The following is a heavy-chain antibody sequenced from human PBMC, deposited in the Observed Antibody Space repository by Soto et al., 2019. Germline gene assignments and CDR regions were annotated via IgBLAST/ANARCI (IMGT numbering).Heavy chain of an antibody. D-gene: IGHD3-10*01. Sequence: SETLSLTCAVSGGSISSSNWCSWVRQHPGKGLEWIGEIYHSGSTNYNPSLKSRVTISVDKSKNQFSLKLSSVTAADTAVYYCARVTMVRGVIITKRKYYFDYWGQGTLVTVSS. J-gene: IGHJ4*02. CDR3: ARVTMVRGVIITKRKYYFDY. V-gene: IGHV4-4*02. CDR1: GGSISSSNW. CDR2: IYHSGST.